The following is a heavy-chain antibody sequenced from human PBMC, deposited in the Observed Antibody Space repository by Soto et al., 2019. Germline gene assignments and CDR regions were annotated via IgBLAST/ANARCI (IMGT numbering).Heavy chain of an antibody. Sequence: ASVKVSCKASGYTFTSYGISWVRQAPGQGLEWMGWISAYNGNTNYAQKLQGRVTMTTDTSTSTAYMELRSLRSDDTAVYYCARETMTDYYYYGMAVWGQGTTVTVSS. CDR1: GYTFTSYG. V-gene: IGHV1-18*04. CDR3: ARETMTDYYYYGMAV. J-gene: IGHJ6*02. CDR2: ISAYNGNT.